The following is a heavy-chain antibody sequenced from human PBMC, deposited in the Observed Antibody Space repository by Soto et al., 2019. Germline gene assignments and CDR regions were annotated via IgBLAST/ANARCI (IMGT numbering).Heavy chain of an antibody. J-gene: IGHJ4*02. V-gene: IGHV4-59*01. CDR1: GGSIGRFS. CDR2: IYASRAT. Sequence: SATQSITCTGSGGSIGRFSWRWIRQSPGRTLEWIGYIYASRATTYNPSLESRITMSVDIPNNEFSLDLTSVTAADTAVYYCARSHSFDGSIYHYYFAIWGPGSLVTVSS. D-gene: IGHD3-3*02. CDR3: ARSHSFDGSIYHYYFAI.